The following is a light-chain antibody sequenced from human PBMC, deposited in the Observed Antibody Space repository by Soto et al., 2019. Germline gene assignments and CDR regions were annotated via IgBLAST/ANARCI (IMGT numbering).Light chain of an antibody. V-gene: IGKV1-5*03. CDR3: QQYNSYSTT. CDR2: KAS. Sequence: DIQMTQSPSTLSASVGDRVTITCRANQSISTWLAWYQQEPGKAPKLLIYKASQFDSGLPPRFSGSGSGTDSTLTITSLQPDDFAPYYFQQYNSYSTTFGQPAKVELK. J-gene: IGKJ1*01. CDR1: QSISTW.